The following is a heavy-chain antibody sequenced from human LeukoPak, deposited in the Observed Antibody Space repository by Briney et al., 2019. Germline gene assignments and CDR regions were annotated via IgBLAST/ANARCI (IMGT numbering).Heavy chain of an antibody. V-gene: IGHV4-59*01. Sequence: SETLSLTCTVSGGSISPFYWSWIRQPPGKGLEYIGYIYYSGSTNYNPSLKSRVTISVDTSKNQFSLKLSSVTAADTAVYYCARGLDGAAAGGWFDPWGQGTLVTVSS. D-gene: IGHD6-13*01. CDR2: IYYSGST. CDR1: GGSISPFY. CDR3: ARGLDGAAAGGWFDP. J-gene: IGHJ5*02.